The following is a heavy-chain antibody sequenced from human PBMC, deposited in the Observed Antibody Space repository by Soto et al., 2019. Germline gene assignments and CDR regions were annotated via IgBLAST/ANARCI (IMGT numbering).Heavy chain of an antibody. V-gene: IGHV3-30-3*01. D-gene: IGHD3-3*01. CDR1: GFTFSSYA. Sequence: GGSLRLSCAASGFTFSSYAMHWVRQAPGKGLEWVAVISYDGSNKYYADSVKGRFTISRDNSKNTLYLQMNSLRAEDTAVYYCARDRGKYYDFWSGYYYYYYGMDVWGQGTTVTVSS. CDR3: ARDRGKYYDFWSGYYYYYYGMDV. CDR2: ISYDGSNK. J-gene: IGHJ6*02.